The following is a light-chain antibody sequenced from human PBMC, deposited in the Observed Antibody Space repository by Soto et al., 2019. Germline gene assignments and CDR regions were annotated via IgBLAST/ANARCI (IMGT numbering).Light chain of an antibody. V-gene: IGKV1-5*03. CDR1: QTISSW. CDR2: KAS. CDR3: QQYNSDPYT. J-gene: IGKJ2*01. Sequence: DIQMTQSPSTLSGSVGDRVTITCGASQTISSWLAWYKQKPGKAPKIMIYKASTLKSGVPSRFRGSGSGTEFTLTISSLQPDDFETYYCQQYNSDPYTFGQGTKVDI.